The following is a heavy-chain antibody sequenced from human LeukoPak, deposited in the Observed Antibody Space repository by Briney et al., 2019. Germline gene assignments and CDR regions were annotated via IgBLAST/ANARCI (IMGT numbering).Heavy chain of an antibody. V-gene: IGHV3-48*03. CDR2: ISSSGSTI. Sequence: GRSVRLSCAASGFTFSSYEMNWVREAPGKGLVWVSDISSSGSTIYYADSVKGRFTISRDNAQNSLYLQMNSVRAEHTAVDYCGILGYCTYCVFRRHGDYGRRDNLVTVSS. J-gene: IGHJ4*02. D-gene: IGHD2-8*01. CDR1: GFTFSSYE. CDR3: GILGYCTYCVFRRHGDY.